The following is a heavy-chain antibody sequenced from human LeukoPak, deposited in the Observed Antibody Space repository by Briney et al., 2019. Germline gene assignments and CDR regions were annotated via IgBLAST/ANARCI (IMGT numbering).Heavy chain of an antibody. CDR3: AKVSQPAGTTKYYFDY. CDR2: ISNSGGST. CDR1: GFTFSSYV. D-gene: IGHD6-19*01. V-gene: IGHV3-23*01. Sequence: GGSLRLSCAASGFTFSSYVMSWVRQAPGKGLEWVSSISNSGGSTYYADSVKGRFTISRDNSKNTLYLQMNSLRAEDTAVYYCAKVSQPAGTTKYYFDYWGQGTLVTVSS. J-gene: IGHJ4*02.